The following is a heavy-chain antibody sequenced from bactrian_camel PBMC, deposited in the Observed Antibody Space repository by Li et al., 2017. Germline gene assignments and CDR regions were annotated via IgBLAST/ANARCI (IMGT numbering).Heavy chain of an antibody. CDR1: GLSFSLHY. CDR3: ITPGVGYGMGTDFGH. D-gene: IGHD3*01. V-gene: IGHV3S6*01. J-gene: IGHJ6*01. Sequence: VQLVESGGGLVQPGGSLRLSCAASGLSFSLHYMTWVRQAPGKGLEWVSAIGFDGNAAYYADSVKGRFTISRDNAEENTVSLQMNSLKFEDTALYYCITPGVGYGMGTDFGHWGQGTQVTVS. CDR2: IGFDGNAA.